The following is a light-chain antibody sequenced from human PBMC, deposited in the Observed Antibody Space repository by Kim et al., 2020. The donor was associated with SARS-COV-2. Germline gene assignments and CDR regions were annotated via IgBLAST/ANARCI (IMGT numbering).Light chain of an antibody. Sequence: SVKLTCTLSSGHSSYAIAWHQQQPEKGPRYLMKLNSDGSHSKGDGIPDRFSGSSSGAERYLTISSLQSEDEADYYCQTWGTGMGVFGGGTQLTVL. J-gene: IGLJ2*01. V-gene: IGLV4-69*01. CDR2: LNSDGSH. CDR1: SGHSSYA. CDR3: QTWGTGMGV.